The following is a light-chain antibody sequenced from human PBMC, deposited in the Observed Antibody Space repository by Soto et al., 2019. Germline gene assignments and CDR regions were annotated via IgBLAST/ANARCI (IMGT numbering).Light chain of an antibody. Sequence: DIQMTQSPSTLPASVGDRVTVTCRASQSIRSWLAWYQEKPGKAPKLLIYKASLLETGVPSRFSGSGSETEFTLTISSLQTDHFGTYYCQQYNSPPWTSGQGTKVDMK. CDR2: KAS. J-gene: IGKJ1*01. CDR1: QSIRSW. CDR3: QQYNSPPWT. V-gene: IGKV1-5*03.